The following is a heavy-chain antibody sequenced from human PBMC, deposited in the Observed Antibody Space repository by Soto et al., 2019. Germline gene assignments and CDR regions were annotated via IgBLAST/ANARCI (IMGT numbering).Heavy chain of an antibody. V-gene: IGHV3-15*01. D-gene: IGHD2-2*01. CDR2: IKNKTDGGTT. CDR1: GFTFSNAW. CDR3: TTSLYCSSTSCYPDDAFDI. J-gene: IGHJ3*02. Sequence: GGSLRLSCAASGFTFSNAWMSWVRQAPGKGLEWVGRIKNKTDGGTTDYAAPVKGRFTISRDDSKNTLYLQMNSMKTEYTAVYYCTTSLYCSSTSCYPDDAFDIWGQGTMVTVSS.